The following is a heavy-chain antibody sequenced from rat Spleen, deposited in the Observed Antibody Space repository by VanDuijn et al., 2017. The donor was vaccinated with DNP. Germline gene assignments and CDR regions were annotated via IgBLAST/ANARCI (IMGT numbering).Heavy chain of an antibody. CDR3: ARWADYFDY. CDR1: GFTFSDYY. V-gene: IGHV5-22*01. D-gene: IGHD4-6*01. CDR2: ISYDGGST. Sequence: EVHLVESGGGLVQPGRSLKLSCAASGFTFSDYYMAWVRQAPTKGLECVAYISYDGGSTYYGDSVKGRFTISRDNAKSTLYLQMNSLRSEDMATYYCARWADYFDYWGQGVMVTVSS. J-gene: IGHJ2*01.